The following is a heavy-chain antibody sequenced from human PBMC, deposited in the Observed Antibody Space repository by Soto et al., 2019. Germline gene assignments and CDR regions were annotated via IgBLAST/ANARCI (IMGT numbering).Heavy chain of an antibody. Sequence: QVQLVQSGAEVKKPGSSVKVSCKVSGGTFSNYAIDWVRLAPGQGLEWMGGIVPIFGTTYYTPKFQGRATSIAEDSTTTAYLELSSLRSEDTAIYYCARVEAVAGIYNYHGLDVWGQGTAVTVSS. D-gene: IGHD6-19*01. CDR1: GGTFSNYA. CDR2: IVPIFGTT. CDR3: ARVEAVAGIYNYHGLDV. V-gene: IGHV1-69*12. J-gene: IGHJ6*02.